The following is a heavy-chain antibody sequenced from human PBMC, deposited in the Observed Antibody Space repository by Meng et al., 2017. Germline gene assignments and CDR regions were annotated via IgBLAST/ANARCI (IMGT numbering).Heavy chain of an antibody. V-gene: IGHV4-38-2*02. D-gene: IGHD3-22*01. CDR3: ARDCNYYDSSGYPYYYGMNV. Sequence: SETLSLTCTVSGYSISSGYYWGWIRQPPGKGLEWSGSIDHSGSTYYNPSLKSRVTISVDTSKNQFSLKLSSVTAADTAVYYCARDCNYYDSSGYPYYYGMNVWGQGTTVTVSS. J-gene: IGHJ6*02. CDR1: GYSISSGYY. CDR2: IDHSGST.